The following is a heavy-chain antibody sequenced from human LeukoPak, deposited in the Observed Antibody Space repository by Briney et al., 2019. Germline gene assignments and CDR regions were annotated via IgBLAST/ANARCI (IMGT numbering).Heavy chain of an antibody. J-gene: IGHJ1*01. V-gene: IGHV3-9*01. D-gene: IGHD3-22*01. Sequence: GGSLRLSCAASGFTFDDYAMHWVRQAPGKGLEWVSGISWNSGSIGYADSVKGRFTISRDNAKNSLYLQMNSLRAEDTAVYYCARPSYYYDSSGSEYFQHWGQGTLVTVSS. CDR1: GFTFDDYA. CDR3: ARPSYYYDSSGSEYFQH. CDR2: ISWNSGSI.